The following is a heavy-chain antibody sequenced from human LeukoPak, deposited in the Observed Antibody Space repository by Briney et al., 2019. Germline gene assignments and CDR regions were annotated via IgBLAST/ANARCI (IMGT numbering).Heavy chain of an antibody. CDR1: GGSIGSYY. CDR3: ARSMVRTYYYYMDV. Sequence: SETLSLTCTVSGGSIGSYYWSWIRQPPGKGLEWIGYIYYSGSTNYNPSLKSRVTISVDTSKNQFSLKLSSVTAADTAVYYCARSMVRTYYYYMDVWGKGTTVTVSS. J-gene: IGHJ6*03. V-gene: IGHV4-59*01. D-gene: IGHD5-18*01. CDR2: IYYSGST.